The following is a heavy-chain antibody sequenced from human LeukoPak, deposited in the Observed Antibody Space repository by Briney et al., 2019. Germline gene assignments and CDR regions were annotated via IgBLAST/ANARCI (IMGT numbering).Heavy chain of an antibody. Sequence: SETLSLTCTVSDGSISTYYWSWIRQPAGKGLEWIGRIYTTGSTNYNPSLKSRVTISVDTSKNQFSLKLSSVTAADTAVYYCARDRRWELLHAFDIWGQGAMVTVSP. J-gene: IGHJ3*02. D-gene: IGHD1-26*01. V-gene: IGHV4-4*07. CDR2: IYTTGST. CDR1: DGSISTYY. CDR3: ARDRRWELLHAFDI.